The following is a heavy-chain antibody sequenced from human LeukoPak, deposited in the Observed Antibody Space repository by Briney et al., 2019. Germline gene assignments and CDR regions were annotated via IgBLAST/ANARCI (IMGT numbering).Heavy chain of an antibody. CDR2: INHSGST. CDR3: ANEKGYCSGGSCYGGTFDY. Sequence: SETLSLTCAVYGGSFRGYYWSWIRQPPGKGMERIGDINHSGSTNYNPSLKSRVTTSVDTCKNQFSLKLSSVTAADTAVYYCANEKGYCSGGSCYGGTFDYWGQGTLVTVSS. CDR1: GGSFRGYY. J-gene: IGHJ4*02. V-gene: IGHV4-34*01. D-gene: IGHD2-15*01.